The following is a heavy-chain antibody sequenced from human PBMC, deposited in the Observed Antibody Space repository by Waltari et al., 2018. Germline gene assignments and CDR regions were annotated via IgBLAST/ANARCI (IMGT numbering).Heavy chain of an antibody. CDR3: ARDMSGSFDP. Sequence: VQLVESGGGLVQPGGSLRLSCAASGFTFSSYAMSWVRQAPGKGLEWVAVIWYDGSNKYYADSVKGRFTISRDNSKNTLYLQMNSLRAEDTAVYYCARDMSGSFDPWGQGTLVTVSS. V-gene: IGHV3-33*08. J-gene: IGHJ5*02. D-gene: IGHD6-13*01. CDR2: IWYDGSNK. CDR1: GFTFSSYA.